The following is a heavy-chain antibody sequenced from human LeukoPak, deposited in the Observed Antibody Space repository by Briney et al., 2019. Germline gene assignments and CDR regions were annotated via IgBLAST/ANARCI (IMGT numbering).Heavy chain of an antibody. V-gene: IGHV3-20*04. CDR2: INWNGGST. J-gene: IGHJ4*02. Sequence: GGSLRLSCAASGFXFDDYGISWVRQAPGKGLEWVSGINWNGGSTGYADSVKGRFTISRDNAKNSLYLQMNSLRAEDTALYYCASSTQISKYADYWGQGALVTVSS. CDR3: ASSTQISKYADY. D-gene: IGHD2-2*01. CDR1: GFXFDDYG.